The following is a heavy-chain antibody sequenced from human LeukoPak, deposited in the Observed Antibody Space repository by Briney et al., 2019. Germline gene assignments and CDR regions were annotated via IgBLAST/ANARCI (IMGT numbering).Heavy chain of an antibody. CDR3: ARDGYSFVGYDY. CDR2: ISSSSSYI. Sequence: PGGSLRLSCAASTFTFSTYGMHWVRQAPGKGLEWVSSISSSSSYIYYADSVKGRFTISRDNPKKSLYLQMNSVRAEDTAVYYCARDGYSFVGYDYWGQGTLVTVSS. D-gene: IGHD3-16*01. CDR1: TFTFSTYG. J-gene: IGHJ4*02. V-gene: IGHV3-21*01.